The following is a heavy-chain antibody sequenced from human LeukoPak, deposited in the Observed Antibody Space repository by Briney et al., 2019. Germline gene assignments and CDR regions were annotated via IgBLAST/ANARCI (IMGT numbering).Heavy chain of an antibody. CDR1: GGSISSYY. D-gene: IGHD4/OR15-4a*01. J-gene: IGHJ4*02. Sequence: SETLSLTCTVSGGSISSYYWSWIRQPPGKGLEWIGYIYYGGSTNYNPSLKSRVTISVDTSKNQFSLKLSSVTAADTAVYYCARGDYGNFDYWGQGTLVTVSS. V-gene: IGHV4-59*01. CDR2: IYYGGST. CDR3: ARGDYGNFDY.